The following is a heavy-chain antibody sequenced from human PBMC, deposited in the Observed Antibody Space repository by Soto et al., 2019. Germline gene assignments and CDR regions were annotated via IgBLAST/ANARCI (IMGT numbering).Heavy chain of an antibody. Sequence: QVQLVESGGGVVQPGRSLRLSCAASGFTFSSYAMHWVRQAPGKGLEWVAVISYDGSNKYYADSVKGRFTISRDNSKNTLDLQMNSLRAEDTAVYYCARADCSGGSGYFDYWGQGTLVTVSS. D-gene: IGHD2-15*01. V-gene: IGHV3-30-3*01. CDR1: GFTFSSYA. CDR3: ARADCSGGSGYFDY. CDR2: ISYDGSNK. J-gene: IGHJ4*02.